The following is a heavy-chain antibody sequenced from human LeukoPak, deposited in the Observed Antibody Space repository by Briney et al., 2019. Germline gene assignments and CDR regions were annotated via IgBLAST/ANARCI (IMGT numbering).Heavy chain of an antibody. Sequence: ASVKVSCKASGYTFTGYYMHWVRQAPGQGLEWMGWINPNSGGTNYAQKFQGRVTMTRDTSISTAYMELSRLRSDDTAVYYCARALNYYDSSGEFDYWGQGTLVTVSS. CDR2: INPNSGGT. CDR3: ARALNYYDSSGEFDY. V-gene: IGHV1-2*02. J-gene: IGHJ4*02. CDR1: GYTFTGYY. D-gene: IGHD3-22*01.